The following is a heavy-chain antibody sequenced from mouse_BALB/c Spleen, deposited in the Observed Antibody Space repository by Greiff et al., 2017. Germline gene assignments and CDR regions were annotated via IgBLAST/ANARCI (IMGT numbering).Heavy chain of an antibody. Sequence: VQLQQSGPELVKPGASVKMSCKASGYTFTDYVISWVKQRTGQGLEWIGEIYPGSGSTYYNEKFKGKATLTADKSSNTAYMQLSSLTSEDSAVYFCARLGLLRGAMDYWGQGTSVTVSS. CDR2: IYPGSGST. CDR3: ARLGLLRGAMDY. J-gene: IGHJ4*01. CDR1: GYTFTDYV. V-gene: IGHV1-77*01. D-gene: IGHD1-1*01.